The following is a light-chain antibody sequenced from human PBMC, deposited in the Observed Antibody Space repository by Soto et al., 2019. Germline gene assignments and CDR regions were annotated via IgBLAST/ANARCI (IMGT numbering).Light chain of an antibody. J-gene: IGKJ4*01. Sequence: AIQLTQSPSSLSASVGERATITCRASQDISSALAWYQQKPGKAPKLLIYDASGLESGVPSRFSGSGSGTDFTLTISSLQPEDFAAYYCQHFNNYPLAVGGWTKVDI. CDR3: QHFNNYPLA. CDR2: DAS. V-gene: IGKV1D-13*01. CDR1: QDISSA.